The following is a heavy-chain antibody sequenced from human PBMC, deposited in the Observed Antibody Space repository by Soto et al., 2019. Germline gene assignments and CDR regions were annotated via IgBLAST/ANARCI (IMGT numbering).Heavy chain of an antibody. CDR3: ARAPKPTYYYDRYGMDV. V-gene: IGHV3-21*01. CDR1: GFTFSSYS. CDR2: ISSSSSYI. Sequence: EVQLVESGGGLVKPGGSLRLSCAASGFTFSSYSMNWVRQAPGKGLEWVSSISSSSSYIYYADSVKGRFTISRDNAKNSLYLQMNSLRAEDTAVYYCARAPKPTYYYDRYGMDVWGQGTTVTVSS. J-gene: IGHJ6*02.